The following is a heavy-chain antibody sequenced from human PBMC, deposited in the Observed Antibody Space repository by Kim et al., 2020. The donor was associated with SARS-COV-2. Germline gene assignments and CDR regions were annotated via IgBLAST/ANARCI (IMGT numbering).Heavy chain of an antibody. J-gene: IGHJ4*02. D-gene: IGHD6-13*01. CDR3: AKQLNGLGHY. V-gene: IGHV3-66*01. Sequence: GSTYYVDSVKGRFTITRDKSKNTVYLQMNSLRAEDTAVYYCAKQLNGLGHYWGQGTLVTVSS. CDR2: GST.